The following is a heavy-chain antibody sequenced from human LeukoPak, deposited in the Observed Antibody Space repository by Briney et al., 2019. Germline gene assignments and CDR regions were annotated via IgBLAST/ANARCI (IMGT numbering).Heavy chain of an antibody. J-gene: IGHJ3*02. CDR2: ISSGTSYI. Sequence: GSLRLSCAASGFTFNTYTMNWVRQAPGKGLEWVSSISSGTSYIYYADSVKGRFTISRDNAKNSLYLQMNSLRAEDTAVYYCARDPTSSWETAFDIWGQGTMVTVSS. D-gene: IGHD1-26*01. CDR1: GFTFNTYT. CDR3: ARDPTSSWETAFDI. V-gene: IGHV3-21*01.